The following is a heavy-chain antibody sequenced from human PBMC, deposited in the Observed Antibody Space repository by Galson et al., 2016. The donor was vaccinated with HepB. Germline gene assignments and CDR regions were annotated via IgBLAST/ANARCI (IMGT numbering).Heavy chain of an antibody. J-gene: IGHJ6*02. CDR3: ARVVVVSAPDFYHGMDV. CDR2: LYYSGAT. D-gene: IGHD2-15*01. Sequence: LSLTCTVSDGSLTTGNYYWGWVRQTPGRALEWIGSLYYSGATYYNPSLRSRVTLSVDTAKNQFSLKLSSMTAADTAMYFCARVVVVSAPDFYHGMDVWGQGTTVTVSS. V-gene: IGHV4-39*07. CDR1: DGSLTTGNYY.